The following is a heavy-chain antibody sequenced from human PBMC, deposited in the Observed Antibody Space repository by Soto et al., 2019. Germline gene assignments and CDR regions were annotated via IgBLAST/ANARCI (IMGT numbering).Heavy chain of an antibody. V-gene: IGHV4-34*01. CDR3: ARGSAPVAGIDPGMDV. Sequence: SETLSLTCAVYGGSFSGYYWSWIRQPPGKGLEWIGEINHSGSTNYNPSLKSRVTISVDTSKNQFSLKLSSVTAADTAVYYCARGSAPVAGIDPGMDVWGQGTTVTVSS. CDR1: GGSFSGYY. D-gene: IGHD6-19*01. J-gene: IGHJ6*02. CDR2: INHSGST.